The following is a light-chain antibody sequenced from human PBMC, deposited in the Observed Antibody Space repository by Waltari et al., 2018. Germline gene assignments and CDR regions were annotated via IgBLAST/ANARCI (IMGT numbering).Light chain of an antibody. CDR3: QVRDSSTAV. V-gene: IGLV3-9*01. J-gene: IGLJ7*01. CDR2: RDN. CDR1: NIEGKK. Sequence: SYDLTQPLPVSVAPGQTATTTCGSNNIEGKKVHWYQQKPGQAPVLVIYRDNDRPSGIPDRCSGSNSGNTATLTISGAQPGDEADYYCQVRDSSTAVFGGGTHLTVL.